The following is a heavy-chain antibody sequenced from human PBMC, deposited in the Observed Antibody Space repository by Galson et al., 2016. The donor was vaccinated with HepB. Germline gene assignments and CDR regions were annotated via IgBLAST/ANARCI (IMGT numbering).Heavy chain of an antibody. D-gene: IGHD4-17*01. CDR2: ISDNADRT. Sequence: LRLSCAASGFTFSSYPMVWVRQAPGKRPEAVSGISDNADRTYYIDSVKGRFTIPRDKANNMLYLQIDNLRVDDTAVFYCAKVLSVTRHYWYGMHVWGKGTTVTVSS. CDR3: AKVLSVTRHYWYGMHV. J-gene: IGHJ6*04. V-gene: IGHV3-23*01. CDR1: GFTFSSYP.